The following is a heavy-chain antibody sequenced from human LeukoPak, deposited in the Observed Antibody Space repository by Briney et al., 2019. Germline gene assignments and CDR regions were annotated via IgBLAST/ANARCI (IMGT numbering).Heavy chain of an antibody. CDR2: VNPNSGNT. CDR1: GYTFTNYD. Sequence: ASVKVSCKTSGYTFTNYDINWVRQAPGPGLEWLGWVNPNSGNTGCAQQFQGRLTMTTDSSTSTAYMELSSLTSNDSAVYFCARRSDHYDSSAYRHWGQGTLVTVSS. D-gene: IGHD3-22*01. J-gene: IGHJ4*02. CDR3: ARRSDHYDSSAYRH. V-gene: IGHV1-8*01.